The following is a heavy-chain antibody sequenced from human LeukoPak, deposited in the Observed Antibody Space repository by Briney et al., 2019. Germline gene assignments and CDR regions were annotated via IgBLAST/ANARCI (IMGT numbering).Heavy chain of an antibody. V-gene: IGHV3-30*18. D-gene: IGHD3-16*01. CDR1: GFTFSSYG. J-gene: IGHJ4*02. CDR2: ISYDGSNK. CDR3: AKDYDNTVGALDY. Sequence: GGSLRLSCAASGFTFSSYGMHWVRQAPGKGLEWVAVISYDGSNKYYADSVKGRFTISRDNSKNTLYLQMDSLRAEDTAVYYCAKDYDNTVGALDYWGQGTLVTVSS.